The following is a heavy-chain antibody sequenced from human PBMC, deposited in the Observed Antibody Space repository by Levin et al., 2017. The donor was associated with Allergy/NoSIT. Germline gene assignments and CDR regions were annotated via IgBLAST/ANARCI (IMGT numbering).Heavy chain of an antibody. CDR3: ARDRVDGTRNAFDI. CDR1: GFTFSDYY. V-gene: IGHV3-11*05. Sequence: PGESLKISCAASGFTFSDYYMSWIRQAPGKGLEWVSYISGSTSYTNYADSVKGRFTISRDNARNSLYLQMNSLRAEDTAVYYCARDRVDGTRNAFDIWGQGTKVTVSS. CDR2: ISGSTSYT. D-gene: IGHD5-24*01. J-gene: IGHJ3*02.